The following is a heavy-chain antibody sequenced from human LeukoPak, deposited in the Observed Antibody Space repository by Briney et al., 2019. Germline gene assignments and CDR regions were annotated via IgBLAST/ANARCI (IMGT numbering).Heavy chain of an antibody. CDR1: GFTVSRNY. CDR3: ASLEFNWNWGV. V-gene: IGHV3-66*01. Sequence: GGSLRLSCAASGFTVSRNYMSWVRQAPGKGLEWVSVIYNDGSSYYADSVKGRFTISRDNAKNSLYLQMNSLRAEDTAVYYCASLEFNWNWGVWGQGTLVAVSS. CDR2: IYNDGSS. J-gene: IGHJ4*02. D-gene: IGHD1-7*01.